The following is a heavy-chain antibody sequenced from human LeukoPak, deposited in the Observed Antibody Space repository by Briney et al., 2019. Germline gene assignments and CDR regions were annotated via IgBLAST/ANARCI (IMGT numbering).Heavy chain of an antibody. CDR1: GFIFDDYA. J-gene: IGHJ2*01. D-gene: IGHD5-18*01. V-gene: IGHV3-9*01. Sequence: PGRSLGLSCGGSGFIFDDYAMHWVRQAPGKGLEWVSGVNWNSGAIDYAESVKGRFTISRDNAKNSLYLQMNSLRTEDTALYFCARDRAYSYGYTYFDLWGRGTLVTVSS. CDR2: VNWNSGAI. CDR3: ARDRAYSYGYTYFDL.